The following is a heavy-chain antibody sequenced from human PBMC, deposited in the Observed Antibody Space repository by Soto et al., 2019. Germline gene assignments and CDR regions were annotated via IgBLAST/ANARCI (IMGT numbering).Heavy chain of an antibody. Sequence: QVQLQESGPGLVKPSQTLSLTCTVSGGCISSGGYYWSWIRQHPGKGLEWIGYIYYSGSTYYNPSLKSRVTISVDTSKNQFSLKLSSVTAADTAVYYCARHTDTMLRGAFDIWGQGTMVTVSS. D-gene: IGHD3-10*01. V-gene: IGHV4-31*03. CDR2: IYYSGST. J-gene: IGHJ3*02. CDR3: ARHTDTMLRGAFDI. CDR1: GGCISSGGYY.